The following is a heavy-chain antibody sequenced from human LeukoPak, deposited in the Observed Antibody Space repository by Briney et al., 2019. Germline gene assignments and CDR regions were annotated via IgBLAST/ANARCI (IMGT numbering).Heavy chain of an antibody. CDR2: INHSGST. Sequence: PSETLSLTCAVYGGSFSGYYWSWIRQPPGKGLEWIGEINHSGSTNYNPSLKSRVTISVDTSKNQFSLKLSSVTAADTAVYYCARLKFRWAVAVFDPWGQGTLVTVSS. CDR3: ARLKFRWAVAVFDP. J-gene: IGHJ5*02. CDR1: GGSFSGYY. V-gene: IGHV4-34*01. D-gene: IGHD6-19*01.